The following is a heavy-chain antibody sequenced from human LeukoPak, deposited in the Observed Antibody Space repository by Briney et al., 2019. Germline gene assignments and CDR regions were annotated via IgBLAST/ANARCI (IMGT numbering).Heavy chain of an antibody. CDR1: GFTFSSYA. CDR2: ITSSSTYI. Sequence: GGSLRLSCVASGFTFSSYAMNWVRQAPGKGLEWVAAITSSSTYIYYADSVRGRFTISRDNAKKSLYLQMNSVRVEDTAVYYCARNKVYYYDTSGFYYFDSWGQGTLVTVSS. D-gene: IGHD3-22*01. J-gene: IGHJ4*02. CDR3: ARNKVYYYDTSGFYYFDS. V-gene: IGHV3-21*01.